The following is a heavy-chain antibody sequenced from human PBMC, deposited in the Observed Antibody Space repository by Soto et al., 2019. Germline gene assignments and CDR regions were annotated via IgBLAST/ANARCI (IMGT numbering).Heavy chain of an antibody. Sequence: PGGSLRLSCAASGFTVSSYAMHWVRQAQGKGLEWVAVISYDGSNKYYADSVKGRFTISRDNSKNTLYLQMNSLRAEDTAVYYCARAYGGNPALFDPWGQGTLVTVSS. D-gene: IGHD4-17*01. CDR1: GFTVSSYA. V-gene: IGHV3-30-3*01. CDR3: ARAYGGNPALFDP. CDR2: ISYDGSNK. J-gene: IGHJ5*02.